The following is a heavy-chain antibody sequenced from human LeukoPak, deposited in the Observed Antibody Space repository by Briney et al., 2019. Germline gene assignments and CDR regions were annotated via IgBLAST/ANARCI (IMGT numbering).Heavy chain of an antibody. V-gene: IGHV1-69*13. J-gene: IGHJ4*02. Sequence: SVKVSCKASGGTFSSYAISWVRQAPGQGLEWMGGIIPIFGTANYAQKFQGRVTITADESTSTAYMELSSLRSEDTAVYYCAAPLSRTVVKGAFDYWGQGTLVTVSS. CDR1: GGTFSSYA. D-gene: IGHD4-23*01. CDR3: AAPLSRTVVKGAFDY. CDR2: IIPIFGTA.